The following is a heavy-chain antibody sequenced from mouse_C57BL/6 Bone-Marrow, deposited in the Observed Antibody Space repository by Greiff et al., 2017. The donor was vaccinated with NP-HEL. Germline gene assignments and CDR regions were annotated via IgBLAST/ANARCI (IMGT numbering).Heavy chain of an antibody. CDR1: GYTFTSYT. CDR3: AIYYYGSSYACFAY. D-gene: IGHD1-1*01. Sequence: VQLQQSGAELARPGASVKMSCKASGYTFTSYTMHWVKQRPGQGLEWIGYINPSSGYTKYNQKFKGKATLTADKSSSTAYMQLSSLTSEDSAVYYCAIYYYGSSYACFAYWGQGTLVTVSA. J-gene: IGHJ3*01. V-gene: IGHV1-4*01. CDR2: INPSSGYT.